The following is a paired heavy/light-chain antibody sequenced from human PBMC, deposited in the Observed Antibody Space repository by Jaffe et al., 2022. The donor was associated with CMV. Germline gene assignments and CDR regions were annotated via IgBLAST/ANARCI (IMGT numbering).Light chain of an antibody. Sequence: DIQLTQSPSFLSASVGDRVTITCRASQGISSYLAWYQQKPGKAPKLLIYAASTLQSGVPSRFSGSGSGTEFTLTISSLQPEDFATYYCQQLNSYPFFGGGTKVEIK. V-gene: IGKV1-9*01. CDR2: AAS. CDR3: QQLNSYPF. J-gene: IGKJ4*01. CDR1: QGISSY.
Heavy chain of an antibody. V-gene: IGHV3-64D*06. J-gene: IGHJ4*02. Sequence: EVQLVESGGGLVQPGGSLRLSCSASGFTFSSYAMHWVRQAPGKGLEYVSAISSNGGSTYYADSVKGRFTISRDNSKNTLYLQMSSLRAEDTAVYYCVKSLVGATYFDYWGQGTLVTVSS. CDR1: GFTFSSYA. CDR2: ISSNGGST. CDR3: VKSLVGATYFDY. D-gene: IGHD1-26*01.